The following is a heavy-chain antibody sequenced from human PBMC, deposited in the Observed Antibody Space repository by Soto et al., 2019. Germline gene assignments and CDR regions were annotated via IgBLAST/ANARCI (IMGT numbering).Heavy chain of an antibody. CDR3: ARDMVGYYYDSSGYHDAFDI. V-gene: IGHV1-3*01. CDR1: GYTFTSYA. CDR2: INAGNGNT. D-gene: IGHD3-22*01. Sequence: QVQLVQSGAEVKKPGASVKVSCKASGYTFTSYAMHWVRQAPGQRLEWMGWINAGNGNTKYSQKFQGRVTITRDTSESTAYMELSSLRSEDTAVYYCARDMVGYYYDSSGYHDAFDIWGQGTMVTVSS. J-gene: IGHJ3*02.